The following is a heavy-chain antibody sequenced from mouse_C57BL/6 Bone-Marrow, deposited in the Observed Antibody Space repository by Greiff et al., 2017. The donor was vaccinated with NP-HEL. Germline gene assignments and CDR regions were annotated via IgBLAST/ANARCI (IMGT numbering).Heavy chain of an antibody. J-gene: IGHJ1*03. CDR1: GFTFSSYG. CDR3: ARLRGLRLHWDFDV. Sequence: EVKLVESGGDLVKPGGSLKLSCAASGFTFSSYGMSWVRQTPDKRLEWVATISSGGSYTYYPDSVKGRFTISRDNAKNTLYLQMSRRKSEDTAMYYCARLRGLRLHWDFDVWGTGTTVTVSS. V-gene: IGHV5-6*01. D-gene: IGHD2-4*01. CDR2: ISSGGSYT.